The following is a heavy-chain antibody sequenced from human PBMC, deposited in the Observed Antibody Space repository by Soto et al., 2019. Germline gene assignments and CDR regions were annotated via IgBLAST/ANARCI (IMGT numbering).Heavy chain of an antibody. J-gene: IGHJ4*01. Sequence: QVQLVQSGAEVKKPGTSVKVSCKASGYTFTNYAFSWVRQAPGQGLEWMGWISAYNGNTNYPQKLQGRVTTTTDTSTSTAYMELRSLKSDDTAVYSWARDQAAAGPFDCWGQGTLVTVSS. D-gene: IGHD6-13*01. CDR3: ARDQAAAGPFDC. V-gene: IGHV1-18*01. CDR1: GYTFTNYA. CDR2: ISAYNGNT.